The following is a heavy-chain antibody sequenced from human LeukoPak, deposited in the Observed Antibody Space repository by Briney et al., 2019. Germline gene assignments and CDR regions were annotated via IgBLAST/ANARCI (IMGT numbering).Heavy chain of an antibody. CDR3: AKDGYDILTGYLDGYYMDV. Sequence: GGSLRLSCAASGFTFSSYEMNWVRQAPGKGLEWVSYISSSGSTIYYADSVKGRFTISRDNSKNTLYLQMNSLRAEDTAVYYCAKDGYDILTGYLDGYYMDVWGKGTTVTVSS. CDR1: GFTFSSYE. CDR2: ISSSGSTI. D-gene: IGHD3-9*01. V-gene: IGHV3-48*03. J-gene: IGHJ6*03.